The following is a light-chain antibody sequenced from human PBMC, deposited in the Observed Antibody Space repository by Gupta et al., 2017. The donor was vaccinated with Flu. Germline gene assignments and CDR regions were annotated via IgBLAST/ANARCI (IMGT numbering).Light chain of an antibody. J-gene: IGLJ3*02. Sequence: QTVKITWQGDSVRSYDASWYQQKPAQATVLVIYGKNNRPSGIPDRFSGSSSGNTASLTITGAQAEDEADYYCNSRDSSGNHLGVFGGGTKLTVL. CDR2: GKN. CDR1: SVRSYD. V-gene: IGLV3-19*01. CDR3: NSRDSSGNHLGV.